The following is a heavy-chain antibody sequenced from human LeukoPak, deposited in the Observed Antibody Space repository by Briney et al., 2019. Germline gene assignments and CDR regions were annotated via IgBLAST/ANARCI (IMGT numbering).Heavy chain of an antibody. D-gene: IGHD1-26*01. J-gene: IGHJ5*02. Sequence: SETLSLTCSVSGGSISSSSYPWGWIRQPPGKGLEWIGSIYYSGTTYYNPSLRSRVTISVDTSKNQFSLKLISETAADTAVYYCARGRYSGSYFANWFDPWGQGNLVTVSS. CDR1: GGSISSSSYP. V-gene: IGHV4-39*01. CDR2: IYYSGTT. CDR3: ARGRYSGSYFANWFDP.